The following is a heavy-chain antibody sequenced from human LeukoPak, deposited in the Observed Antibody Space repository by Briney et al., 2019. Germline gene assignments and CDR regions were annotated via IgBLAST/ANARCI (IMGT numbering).Heavy chain of an antibody. D-gene: IGHD2-15*01. CDR3: ASLRVVVVAATPVGIDP. CDR1: GGSISSRSYS. Sequence: PSETLSLTCTVSGGSISSRSYSWGWIRQPPGKGLEWIGRIYYSGSTYYNPSLKSRVTLSVGTSKNQFSLELSSVTAADTVVYYWASLRVVVVAATPVGIDPWGQGTLVTVSS. V-gene: IGHV4-39*07. J-gene: IGHJ5*02. CDR2: IYYSGST.